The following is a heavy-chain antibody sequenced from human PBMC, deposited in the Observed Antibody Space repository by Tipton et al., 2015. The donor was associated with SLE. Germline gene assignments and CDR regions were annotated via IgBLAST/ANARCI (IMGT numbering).Heavy chain of an antibody. CDR3: ARHDDTGKHVTAFDV. D-gene: IGHD1-1*01. CDR1: DGSISSYY. CDR2: IYTSGST. V-gene: IGHV4-4*08. J-gene: IGHJ3*01. Sequence: TLSLTCTVSDGSISSYYWSWIRQPPGKGLEWIGYIYTSGSTNYNPSPKSRVTISVDSSKNHFSLNLSSVTAADTAVYFCARHDDTGKHVTAFDVWGQGSMVTVSS.